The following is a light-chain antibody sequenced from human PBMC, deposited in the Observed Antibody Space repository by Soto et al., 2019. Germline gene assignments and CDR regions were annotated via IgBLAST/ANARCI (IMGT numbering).Light chain of an antibody. J-gene: IGLJ1*01. CDR1: KLGDKY. CDR3: QAWDSSTGV. CDR2: QDS. Sequence: LTQPASVSGSPGQTASITCSGDKLGDKYACWYQQKPGQSPVLVIYQDSKRPSGIPERFSGSNSGNTATLTISGTQAMDEADYYCQAWDSSTGVFGTGTKLTVL. V-gene: IGLV3-1*01.